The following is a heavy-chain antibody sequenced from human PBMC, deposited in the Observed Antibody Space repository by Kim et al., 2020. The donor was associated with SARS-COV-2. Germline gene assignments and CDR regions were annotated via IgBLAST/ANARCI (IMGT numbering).Heavy chain of an antibody. Sequence: SETLSLTCTVSGGSISSNNYYWGWIRQPPGKGLEWIGSIFYTGSTHYKPSLKGRGTISADTSKNQFSLKLSSVTAADTAMYYCARGYCSGNICYFGGGSDWFDPCGRGTLVIVSS. D-gene: IGHD2-15*01. J-gene: IGHJ5*02. V-gene: IGHV4-39*07. CDR3: ARGYCSGNICYFGGGSDWFDP. CDR2: IFYTGST. CDR1: GGSISSNNYY.